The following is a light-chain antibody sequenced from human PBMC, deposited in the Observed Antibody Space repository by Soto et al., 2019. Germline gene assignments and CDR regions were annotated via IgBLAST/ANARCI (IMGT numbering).Light chain of an antibody. CDR1: QSVRND. J-gene: IGKJ1*01. V-gene: IGKV3-15*01. CDR3: QQFNDWQKT. CDR2: GAS. Sequence: IVFTQSPGTLSLSPGGRATPSCRASQSVRNDLAWYQQKPGQAPRLLIYGASTRATGIPARFSGSGSGTEFTLTISSLHSEDFAVYYCQQFNDWQKTFGQGTKVDIK.